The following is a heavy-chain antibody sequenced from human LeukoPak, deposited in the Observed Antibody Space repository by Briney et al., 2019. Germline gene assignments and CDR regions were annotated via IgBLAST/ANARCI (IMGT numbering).Heavy chain of an antibody. D-gene: IGHD6-19*01. CDR2: INPNSGGT. J-gene: IGHJ5*02. CDR1: GYTFNDYY. CDR3: ARGPYSSGWYEKGNWFDP. V-gene: IGHV1-2*02. Sequence: ASVKVSCKASGYTFNDYYVHWVRQAPGQGLEWMGWINPNSGGTNYAQKFQGRVTMTRDTSISTAYMELSRLRSDDTAVYYCARGPYSSGWYEKGNWFDPWGQGTLVTVSS.